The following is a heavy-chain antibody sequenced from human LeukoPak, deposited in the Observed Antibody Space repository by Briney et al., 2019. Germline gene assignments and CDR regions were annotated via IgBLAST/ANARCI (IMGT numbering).Heavy chain of an antibody. D-gene: IGHD5-18*01. CDR1: GIIFSNYW. CDR2: IRSKTNNYAT. Sequence: GGSLRLSCAASGIIFSNYWMHWVRQASGKGLEWIGRIRSKTNNYATTYAASVTGRFTISRDDAENTAYLQMNSLKTEDTAVYYCTTDEIQEYSSFDYWGQGTLVTVSS. CDR3: TTDEIQEYSSFDY. V-gene: IGHV3-73*01. J-gene: IGHJ4*02.